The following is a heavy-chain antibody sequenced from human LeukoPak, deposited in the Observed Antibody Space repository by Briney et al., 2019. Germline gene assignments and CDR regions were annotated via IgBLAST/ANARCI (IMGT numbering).Heavy chain of an antibody. J-gene: IGHJ4*02. Sequence: QPGGSLRLSCGASNFSFRTYSMIWARQTAGTGLEWISYISSGGGVTHYAESVKGRFSTSRDNAKNSLYLQMNRLKDEDTAVYYCATRAPDSGSYPWIFDYWGQGTLVTVSS. D-gene: IGHD1-26*01. CDR2: ISSGGGVT. CDR3: ATRAPDSGSYPWIFDY. CDR1: NFSFRTYS. V-gene: IGHV3-48*02.